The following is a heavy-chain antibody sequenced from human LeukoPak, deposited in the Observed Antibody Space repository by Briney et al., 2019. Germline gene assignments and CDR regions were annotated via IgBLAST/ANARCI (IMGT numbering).Heavy chain of an antibody. CDR1: GGSINNYY. V-gene: IGHV4-59*01. J-gene: IGHJ3*02. Sequence: ESSETLSLTCTVSGGSINNYYCTWIRQPPGKGLEWIGSRFYGGSASYNSSLASRAIISMGTSKNQFSLKLTSMTAADTAVYYCARGWEFYNSNGYVFDIWGQGKMVTVSS. D-gene: IGHD3-22*01. CDR2: RFYGGSA. CDR3: ARGWEFYNSNGYVFDI.